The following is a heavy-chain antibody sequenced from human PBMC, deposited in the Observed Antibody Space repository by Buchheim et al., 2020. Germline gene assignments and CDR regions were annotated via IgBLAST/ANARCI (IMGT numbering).Heavy chain of an antibody. CDR3: ARQGSGIVVVPAAAFDY. CDR2: IYYSGST. D-gene: IGHD2-2*01. CDR1: GGSISSSSYY. J-gene: IGHJ4*02. V-gene: IGHV4-39*01. Sequence: QLQLQESGPGLVKPSETLSLTCTVSGGSISSSSYYWGWIRQPPGKGLEWIGSIYYSGSTYYNPSLKSRVTISVDTSKNQFSLKLSSVTAADTAVYYCARQGSGIVVVPAAAFDYWGQGTL.